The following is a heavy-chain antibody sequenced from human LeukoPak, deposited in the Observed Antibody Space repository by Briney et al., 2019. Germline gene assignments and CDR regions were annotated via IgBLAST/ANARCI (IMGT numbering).Heavy chain of an antibody. CDR3: AREARVPYGSGSYFRVYYFDY. D-gene: IGHD3-10*01. CDR1: GFTFSSYA. V-gene: IGHV3-30*04. CDR2: ISYDGSNK. Sequence: PGRPLRLSCAASGFTFSSYAMHWVRQAPGKGLEWVAVISYDGSNKYYADSVKGRFTISRDNSKNTLYLQMNSLRAEDTAVYYCAREARVPYGSGSYFRVYYFDYWGQGTLVTVSS. J-gene: IGHJ4*02.